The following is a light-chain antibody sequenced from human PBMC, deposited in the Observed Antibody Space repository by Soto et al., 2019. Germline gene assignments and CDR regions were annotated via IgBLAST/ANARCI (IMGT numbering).Light chain of an antibody. CDR2: GAS. J-gene: IGKJ2*01. CDR3: QQYNNWQT. CDR1: QSVSSN. Sequence: EIVMTQSPATLSVSPGESATLSCRASQSVSSNLAWYQQKPGQAPRLLIYGASTRATGIPARFIGSGSGTEFTLTISSLQSEDFAVYYCQQYNNWQTFGQGTKLEIK. V-gene: IGKV3-15*01.